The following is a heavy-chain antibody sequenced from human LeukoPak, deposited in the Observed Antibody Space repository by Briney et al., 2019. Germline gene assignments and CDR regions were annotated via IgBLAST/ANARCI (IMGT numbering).Heavy chain of an antibody. CDR1: GHTFTGYY. D-gene: IGHD1-26*01. J-gene: IGHJ3*02. V-gene: IGHV1-2*02. CDR2: INPNSGGA. CDR3: ARDRGSYFSDAFDI. Sequence: ASVKVSCKASGHTFTGYYMPWVRQAPGQGLEWMGWINPNSGGANYAQKFQGRVTMTRDTSISTAYMELSRLRSEDTAVYYCARDRGSYFSDAFDIWGQGTMVTVSS.